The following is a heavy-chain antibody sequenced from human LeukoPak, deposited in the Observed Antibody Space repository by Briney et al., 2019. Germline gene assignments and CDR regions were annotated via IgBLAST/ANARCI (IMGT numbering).Heavy chain of an antibody. V-gene: IGHV4-30-4*08. CDR2: IYYSGST. CDR1: GGSISSGDYY. D-gene: IGHD3-10*01. CDR3: ARGYYGSGSYEP. Sequence: SQTLSLTCTVSGGSISSGDYYWGWLRQPPGRGLEWIGYIYYSGSTYYNPSLKSRVTISVDTSKNQFSLKLSSVTAADTAVYYCARGYYGSGSYEPWGQGTLVTVSS. J-gene: IGHJ5*02.